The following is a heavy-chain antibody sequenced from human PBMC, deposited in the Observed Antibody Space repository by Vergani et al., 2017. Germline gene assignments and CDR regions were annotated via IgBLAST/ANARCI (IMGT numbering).Heavy chain of an antibody. V-gene: IGHV3-23*01. D-gene: IGHD5-12*01. CDR2: ISGSGGST. CDR1: GFTFNHYA. CDR3: AKANPRNSGDDYLYDYHAMDV. J-gene: IGHJ6*02. Sequence: EVQLLESGGNLVQPGGSLRLSCAASGFTFNHYAMNWVRQAPGKGLEWVSGISGSGGSTYYAGSVKGRFTISRERSKSTLYLQMNSLSAGDTAVYYCAKANPRNSGDDYLYDYHAMDVWGQGTTVTVSS.